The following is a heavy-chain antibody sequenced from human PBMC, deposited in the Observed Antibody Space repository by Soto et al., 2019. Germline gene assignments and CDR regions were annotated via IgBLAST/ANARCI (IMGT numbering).Heavy chain of an antibody. CDR2: INHSGNT. J-gene: IGHJ5*02. V-gene: IGHV4-39*01. CDR1: GGSIGTSAYY. Sequence: PSETLSLTCAVYGGSIGTSAYYWGWIRQAPGKGLEWIGSINHSGNTYLSPSLKDRVTMSVDTSKNSFSLKLRSATAADTGLYYCSRRAPEGFDPWGQGTLVTVS. CDR3: SRRAPEGFDP.